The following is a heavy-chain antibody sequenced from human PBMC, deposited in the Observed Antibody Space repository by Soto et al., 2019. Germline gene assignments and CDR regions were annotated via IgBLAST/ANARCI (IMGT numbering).Heavy chain of an antibody. Sequence: SETLSLTCTVSGGSITDYSWVWIRQPAGKGLEWIGRISTRGTTNYNPSLKSRVTMSVDTSKNHFSLNLSSVTAADTAVYYCAREAGPDRWFDPWGQGTMVTVSS. CDR1: GGSITDYS. D-gene: IGHD6-19*01. J-gene: IGHJ5*02. V-gene: IGHV4-4*07. CDR2: ISTRGTT. CDR3: AREAGPDRWFDP.